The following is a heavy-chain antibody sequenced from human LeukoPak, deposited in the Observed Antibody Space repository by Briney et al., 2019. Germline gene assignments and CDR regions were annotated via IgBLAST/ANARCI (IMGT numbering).Heavy chain of an antibody. V-gene: IGHV1-69*06. Sequence: SVKVSCKASGGTFSSYAISWVRQAPGQGLEWMGRIIPIFGTANYAQKFQGRVAITADKSTSTAYMELSSLRSEDTAVYYCAREGGYSSGWVDYWGQGTLVTVSS. CDR1: GGTFSSYA. CDR3: AREGGYSSGWVDY. D-gene: IGHD6-19*01. CDR2: IIPIFGTA. J-gene: IGHJ4*02.